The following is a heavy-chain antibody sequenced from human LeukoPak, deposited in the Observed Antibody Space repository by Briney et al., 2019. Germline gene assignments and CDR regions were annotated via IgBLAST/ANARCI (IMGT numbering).Heavy chain of an antibody. CDR3: ARGIGYYDILTGYYTYYYYYGMDV. D-gene: IGHD3-9*01. Sequence: GGSLRLSCAASGFTFSSYAMHWVRQAPGKGLEWVAVISYDGSNKYYADSVKGRFTISRDNSKNTLYLQMNSLRAEDTAVYYCARGIGYYDILTGYYTYYYYYGMDVWGQGTTVTVSS. CDR2: ISYDGSNK. CDR1: GFTFSSYA. V-gene: IGHV3-30-3*01. J-gene: IGHJ6*02.